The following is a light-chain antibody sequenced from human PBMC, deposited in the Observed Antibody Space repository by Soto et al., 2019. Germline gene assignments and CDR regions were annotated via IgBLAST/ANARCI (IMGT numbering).Light chain of an antibody. CDR3: AAWDDSLKNVV. CDR1: SSNIGSNY. Sequence: QSVLTQPPSASGTPGQRVTISCSGSSSNIGSNYVYWYQQLPGTAPKLLIYRNNQRPSGVPDRFSGSKSGTSASLAISGLRSEDEADYYCAAWDDSLKNVVFGRGTKLTVL. CDR2: RNN. J-gene: IGLJ2*01. V-gene: IGLV1-47*01.